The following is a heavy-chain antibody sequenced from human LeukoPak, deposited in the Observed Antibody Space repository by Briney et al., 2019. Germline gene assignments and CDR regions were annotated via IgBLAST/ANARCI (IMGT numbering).Heavy chain of an antibody. D-gene: IGHD4-17*01. CDR1: GGSISSSGYY. V-gene: IGHV4-31*03. J-gene: IGHJ4*02. CDR3: ARGGGDRSHDY. Sequence: SETLSLTCTVSGGSISSSGYYWSWIRQHPGKGLEWIGYIYYSGSTYYNPSLKSRVTISVDTSKNQFSLKLSSVTAADTAVYYCARGGGDRSHDYWGQGTLVTVSS. CDR2: IYYSGST.